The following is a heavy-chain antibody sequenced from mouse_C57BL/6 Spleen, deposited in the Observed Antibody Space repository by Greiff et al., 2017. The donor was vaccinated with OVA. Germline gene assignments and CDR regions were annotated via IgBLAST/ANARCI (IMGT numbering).Heavy chain of an antibody. Sequence: VQLQQSGAELVRPGTSVKVSCKASGYAFTNYLIEWVKQRPGQGLEWIGVINPGSGGTNYNEKFKGKATLTADKSSSTAYMQLSSLTSEDSAVYFCARGTGTEFDYWGQGTTLTVSS. D-gene: IGHD4-1*01. J-gene: IGHJ2*01. CDR3: ARGTGTEFDY. CDR2: INPGSGGT. V-gene: IGHV1-54*01. CDR1: GYAFTNYL.